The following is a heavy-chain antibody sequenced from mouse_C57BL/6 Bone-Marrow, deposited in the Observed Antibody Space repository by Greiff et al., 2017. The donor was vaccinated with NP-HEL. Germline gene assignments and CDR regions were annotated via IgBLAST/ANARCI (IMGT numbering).Heavy chain of an antibody. V-gene: IGHV1-64*01. D-gene: IGHD2-4*01. CDR2: IHPNSGST. CDR1: GYTFTSYW. Sequence: VQLQQSGAELVKPGASVKLSCKASGYTFTSYWMHWVKQRPGQGLEWIGMIHPNSGSTNYNEKFKSKATLTVDKSSSTAYMQLSSLTSEDSAVYYCARGGLRRNYYAMDYWGQGTLVTVSS. J-gene: IGHJ4*01. CDR3: ARGGLRRNYYAMDY.